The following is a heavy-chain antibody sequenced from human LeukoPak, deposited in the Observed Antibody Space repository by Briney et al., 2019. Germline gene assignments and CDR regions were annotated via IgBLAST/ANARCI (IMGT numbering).Heavy chain of an antibody. CDR1: GFTFDDYA. J-gene: IGHJ4*02. CDR3: AKGYCSGGSCYFGYFDY. Sequence: PGGSLRLSCAASGFTFDDYAMHWVRQAPGKGLEWVSGISWNSGSIGYADSVKGRFTISRDNAKNSLYLQMNSLRAEDTALYYCAKGYCSGGSCYFGYFDYWGQGALVPVSS. CDR2: ISWNSGSI. D-gene: IGHD2-15*01. V-gene: IGHV3-9*01.